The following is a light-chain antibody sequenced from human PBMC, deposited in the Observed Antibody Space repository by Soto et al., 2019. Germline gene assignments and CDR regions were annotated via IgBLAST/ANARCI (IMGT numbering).Light chain of an antibody. CDR1: SSDVGGYNY. J-gene: IGLJ2*01. Sequence: QSVLTQPASVSGSPGQSITISCTGTSSDVGGYNYVSWYQQHPGKAPKLMIYDVSNRPSGVSNRFSGSKSGITASLTFSGLQAEDEADYYCSSYTSSGTLVVFGGGTKLTVL. CDR3: SSYTSSGTLVV. V-gene: IGLV2-14*01. CDR2: DVS.